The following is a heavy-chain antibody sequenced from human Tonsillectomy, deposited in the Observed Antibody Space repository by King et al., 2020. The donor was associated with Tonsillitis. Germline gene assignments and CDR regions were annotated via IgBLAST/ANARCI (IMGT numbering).Heavy chain of an antibody. D-gene: IGHD2-2*01. CDR2: NSWNSGSI. J-gene: IGHJ6*02. CDR3: AKDRTVLPESGMDV. V-gene: IGHV3-9*01. CDR1: GFTFDDYG. Sequence: VQLVESGGGLVHPGRSLRLSCAASGFTFDDYGMHWVRQAPGKGLEWVSGNSWNSGSIGYADSVKGRFTISRDKAKNFLYLQMNSLRDEDTALYYCAKDRTVLPESGMDVWGQGTTVTVSS.